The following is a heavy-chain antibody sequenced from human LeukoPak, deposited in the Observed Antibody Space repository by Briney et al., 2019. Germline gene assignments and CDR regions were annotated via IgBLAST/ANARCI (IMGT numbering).Heavy chain of an antibody. CDR3: ARVSHSGSYSYYFDY. D-gene: IGHD1-26*01. V-gene: IGHV4-59*01. J-gene: IGHJ4*02. CDR2: IYYSGST. CDR1: GGPTSSYY. Sequence: PSETLSLTCTVSGGPTSSYYWSWIRQPPGKGLEWIGYIYYSGSTNYNPSLKSRVTISVDTSKNQFSLKLSSVTAADTAVYYCARVSHSGSYSYYFDYWGQGTLVTVSS.